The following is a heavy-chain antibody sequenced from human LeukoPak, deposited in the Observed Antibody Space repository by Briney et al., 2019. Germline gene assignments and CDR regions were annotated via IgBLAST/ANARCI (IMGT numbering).Heavy chain of an antibody. D-gene: IGHD3-22*01. CDR2: MNPNSGGT. V-gene: IGHV1-2*02. CDR3: ARESPRSGYYYGDDAFDI. Sequence: ASVKVSRKASGYTFTDYSMHWVRQAPGQGLEWMGWMNPNSGGTNHAQTFQGRVTMTRDTSISTAYMELTSLRSDDTAVYYCARESPRSGYYYGDDAFDIWGQGTMVTVSS. CDR1: GYTFTDYS. J-gene: IGHJ3*02.